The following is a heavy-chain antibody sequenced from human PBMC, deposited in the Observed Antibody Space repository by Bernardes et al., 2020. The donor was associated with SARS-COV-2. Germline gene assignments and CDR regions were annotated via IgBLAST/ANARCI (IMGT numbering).Heavy chain of an antibody. CDR1: GYTFTGYY. CDR2: INPNSGDT. V-gene: IGHV1-2*02. J-gene: IGHJ6*02. Sequence: ASVKVSCKASGYTFTGYYIYWVRQAPGQGLEWMGWINPNSGDTDYAQKFQDRVTMTRDTSIATAYMELSRLRSDDTAVYYCARGSGVITFGGVMSVGPDYGLDVWGQGTTVTVSS. D-gene: IGHD3-16*01. CDR3: ARGSGVITFGGVMSVGPDYGLDV.